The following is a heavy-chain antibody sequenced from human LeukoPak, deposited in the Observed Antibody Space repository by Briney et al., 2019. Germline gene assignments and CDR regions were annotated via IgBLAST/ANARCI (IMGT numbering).Heavy chain of an antibody. D-gene: IGHD6-19*01. CDR1: GFTFSSYA. CDR3: AAPSSGWYYFDY. J-gene: IGHJ4*02. Sequence: PGGSLILSCAASGFTFSSYAMSWVRPAPGKGLEWVSAISGSGGSTYYADSVKGRFTISRDNSKNTLYLQMNSLRAEDTAVYYCAAPSSGWYYFDYWGQGTLVTVSS. V-gene: IGHV3-23*01. CDR2: ISGSGGST.